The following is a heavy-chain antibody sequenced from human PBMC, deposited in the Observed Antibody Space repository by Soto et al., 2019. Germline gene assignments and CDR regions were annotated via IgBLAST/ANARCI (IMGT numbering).Heavy chain of an antibody. CDR2: IIPILGIA. J-gene: IGHJ6*02. CDR3: ARDRSYCSSTSCYAGFYGMDV. CDR1: GGTFSSYT. D-gene: IGHD2-2*01. Sequence: QVQLVQSGAEVKKPGSSVKVSCKASGGTFSSYTISWVRQAPGQGLEWMGRIIPILGIANYAQKFQGRVTITADKSTSTAYMELSRLRSEDTAVYYCARDRSYCSSTSCYAGFYGMDVWGQGTTVTVSS. V-gene: IGHV1-69*08.